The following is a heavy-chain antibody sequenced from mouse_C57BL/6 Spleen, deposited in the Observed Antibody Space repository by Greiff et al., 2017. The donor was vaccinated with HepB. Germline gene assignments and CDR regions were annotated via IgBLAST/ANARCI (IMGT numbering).Heavy chain of an antibody. J-gene: IGHJ4*01. V-gene: IGHV1-55*01. CDR1: GYTFTSYW. D-gene: IGHD2-2*01. CDR3: ARGGYPYAMDY. CDR2: IYPGSGST. Sequence: VQLQQPGAELVKPGASVKMSCKASGYTFTSYWITWVKQRPGQGLAWIGDIYPGSGSTNYNEKFKSKATLTVDTSSSTAYMQLSSLTSEDSAVYYCARGGYPYAMDYWGQGTSVTVSS.